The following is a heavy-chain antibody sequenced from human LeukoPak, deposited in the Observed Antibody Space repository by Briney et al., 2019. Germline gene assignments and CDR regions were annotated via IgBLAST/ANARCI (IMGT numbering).Heavy chain of an antibody. J-gene: IGHJ4*02. V-gene: IGHV1-18*01. CDR2: ISAYNGNT. Sequence: GASVKVSCKASGYTFTSYGISWVRQAPGQGLEWMGWISAYNGNTNYAQQLQGRVTMSTDTPTSTAYMELRSLRSDDTAWYYCARLETQLIVVVPAAFDYWGRGTLVTVSS. D-gene: IGHD2-2*01. CDR1: GYTFTSYG. CDR3: ARLETQLIVVVPAAFDY.